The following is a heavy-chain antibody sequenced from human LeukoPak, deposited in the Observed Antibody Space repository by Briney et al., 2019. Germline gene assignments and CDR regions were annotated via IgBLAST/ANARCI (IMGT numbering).Heavy chain of an antibody. D-gene: IGHD3-10*01. V-gene: IGHV4-59*08. CDR1: GGSISSYY. J-gene: IGHJ6*03. CDR2: IYYSGST. CDR3: ARHRELTMVRGVISAYMDV. Sequence: SETLSLTCTVSGGSISSYYWSWIRQPPGKGLEWIGYIYYSGSTNYNPSLKSRVTISVDTSKNQFSLKLSSVTAADTAVYYCARHRELTMVRGVISAYMDVWGKGATVTTSS.